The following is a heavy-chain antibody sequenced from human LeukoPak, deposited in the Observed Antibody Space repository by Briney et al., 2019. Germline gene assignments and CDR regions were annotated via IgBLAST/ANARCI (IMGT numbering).Heavy chain of an antibody. D-gene: IGHD3-22*01. J-gene: IGHJ4*02. Sequence: RGSLRLSCAASGFTFSSYGMHWVRQAPGKGLEWVSSISSSGSYIYYADSLKGRFTISRDNAKNSLYLQMNSLRAEDTALYYCARGLKYYYDSSGYLGPVDYWGQGTLVTVSS. CDR2: ISSSGSYI. CDR3: ARGLKYYYDSSGYLGPVDY. V-gene: IGHV3-21*04. CDR1: GFTFSSYG.